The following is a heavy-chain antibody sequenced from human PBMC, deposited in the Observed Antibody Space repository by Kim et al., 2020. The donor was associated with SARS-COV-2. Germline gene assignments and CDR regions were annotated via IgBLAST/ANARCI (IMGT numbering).Heavy chain of an antibody. D-gene: IGHD3-22*01. J-gene: IGHJ4*01. CDR1: GGSFSGYY. CDR3: ARVRGRTIVIQYYFDY. Sequence: SETLSLTCAVYGGSFSGYYWSWIRQPPGKGLEWIGEINHSGSTNYNPSLKSRVTISVDTSKNQFSLKLSSVTAADTAVYYCARVRGRTIVIQYYFDYWG. CDR2: INHSGST. V-gene: IGHV4-34*01.